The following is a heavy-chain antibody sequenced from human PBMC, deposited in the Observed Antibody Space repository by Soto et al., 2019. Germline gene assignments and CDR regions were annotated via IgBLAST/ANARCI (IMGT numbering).Heavy chain of an antibody. CDR2: INPNSGGT. CDR1: GYTFTGYY. Sequence: ASVKVSCKASGYTFTGYYMHWVRQAPGQGLEWMGWINPNSGGTNYAQKFQGRVTMTRDTSISTAYMELSRLRSDDTAVYYCARPRARNYYYYGMDVWGQGTTVTVSS. V-gene: IGHV1-2*02. CDR3: ARPRARNYYYYGMDV. J-gene: IGHJ6*02.